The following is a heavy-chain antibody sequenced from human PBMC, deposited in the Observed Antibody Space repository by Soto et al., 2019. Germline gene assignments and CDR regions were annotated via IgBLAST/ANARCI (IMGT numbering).Heavy chain of an antibody. D-gene: IGHD3-3*01. V-gene: IGHV3-7*01. Sequence: EVQLVESGGGLVQPGGSLRLSCAASGFTFSSYWMSWVGQAPGKGREWVANIKQDGSEKYYVDSVKGRFTISRDNAKNSLYLQMNSLRAEDTAVYYCAREDDFWSGYYPLYFDYWGQGTLVTVSS. CDR3: AREDDFWSGYYPLYFDY. J-gene: IGHJ4*02. CDR2: IKQDGSEK. CDR1: GFTFSSYW.